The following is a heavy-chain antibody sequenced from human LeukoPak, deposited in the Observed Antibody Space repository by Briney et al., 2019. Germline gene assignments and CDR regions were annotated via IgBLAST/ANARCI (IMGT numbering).Heavy chain of an antibody. Sequence: GGSLRLSCAASGFTFSSYSMNWVRQAPGKGLEWVSSISSSSSYIHYADSVKGRFTISRDNAKNSLYLQMNSLRAEDTAVYYCARDFYGLNDYWGQGTLVTVSS. V-gene: IGHV3-21*01. CDR1: GFTFSSYS. D-gene: IGHD2/OR15-2a*01. CDR2: ISSSSSYI. J-gene: IGHJ4*02. CDR3: ARDFYGLNDY.